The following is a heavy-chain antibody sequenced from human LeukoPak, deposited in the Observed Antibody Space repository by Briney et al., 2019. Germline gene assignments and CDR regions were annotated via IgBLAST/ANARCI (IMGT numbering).Heavy chain of an antibody. CDR2: IRSNVYGGTI. CDR3: TRGGDFGVPAPLGIDAFDI. D-gene: IGHD2-2*01. V-gene: IGHV3-49*04. Sequence: GGSLRLSCTGSGFTFGHYAMAWVRQAPGKGLEWVGFIRSNVYGGTIEYAASVKGRFTISRDNSKGIAYLQMDSLRTEDTAVYYCTRGGDFGVPAPLGIDAFDIWGQGTMVTVSS. J-gene: IGHJ3*02. CDR1: GFTFGHYA.